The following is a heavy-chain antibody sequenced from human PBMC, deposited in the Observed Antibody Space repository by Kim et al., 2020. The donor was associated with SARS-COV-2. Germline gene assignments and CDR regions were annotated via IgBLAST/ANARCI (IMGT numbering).Heavy chain of an antibody. CDR2: ISSSSSYI. D-gene: IGHD6-13*01. CDR3: ARDGISSSWYYFDY. V-gene: IGHV3-21*01. CDR1: GFTFSSYS. Sequence: GGSLRLSCAASGFTFSSYSMNWVRQAPGKGLEWVSSISSSSSYIYYADSVKGRFTISRDNAKNSLYLQMNSLRAEDTAVYYCARDGISSSWYYFDYWGQGTLVTVSS. J-gene: IGHJ4*02.